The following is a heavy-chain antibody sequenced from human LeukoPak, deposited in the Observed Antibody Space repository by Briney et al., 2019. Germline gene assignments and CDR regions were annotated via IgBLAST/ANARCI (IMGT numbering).Heavy chain of an antibody. CDR1: GYSISGGYY. Sequence: SETLSLTCAVSGYSISGGYYWGWIRQPPGEGLEWSGSIYNTGSTYSNPSLKSRVTLSVDTSKNQFSLKLTSVTAADTAVYYCARGRSGYGGDSGVASFDYWGQGTLVTVSS. J-gene: IGHJ4*02. CDR3: ARGRSGYGGDSGVASFDY. D-gene: IGHD4-23*01. CDR2: IYNTGST. V-gene: IGHV4-38-2*01.